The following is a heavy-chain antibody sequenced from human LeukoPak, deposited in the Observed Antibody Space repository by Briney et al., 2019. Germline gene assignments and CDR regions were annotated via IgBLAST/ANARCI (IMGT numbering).Heavy chain of an antibody. V-gene: IGHV3-30*02. J-gene: IGHJ3*02. CDR3: AKEYSGSYWGPDAFDI. CDR1: GFTFSSYG. CDR2: IRYDGSNK. D-gene: IGHD1-26*01. Sequence: GGSLRLSXAASGFTFSSYGMHWVRQAPGKGVEWVACIRYDGSNKYYADSVKGRFTISRDNSKNTLYLQMNSLRAEDTAVYYCAKEYSGSYWGPDAFDIWGQGTMVTVSS.